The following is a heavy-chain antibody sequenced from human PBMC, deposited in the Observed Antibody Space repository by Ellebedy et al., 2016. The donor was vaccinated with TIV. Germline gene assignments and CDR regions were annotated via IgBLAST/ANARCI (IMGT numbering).Heavy chain of an antibody. CDR2: ISGRGEST. D-gene: IGHD6-13*01. J-gene: IGHJ1*01. CDR1: GFIFSDYA. V-gene: IGHV3-23*01. CDR3: AKERRYTSSWYDPEHFQH. Sequence: PGGSLRLSCATSGFIFSDYAISWVRQPPGKGLEWVSTISGRGESTFAADSVRGRFIISRDKSRNTLYLQMNSLRAQDTAVYYCAKERRYTSSWYDPEHFQHWGQGTLVTVSS.